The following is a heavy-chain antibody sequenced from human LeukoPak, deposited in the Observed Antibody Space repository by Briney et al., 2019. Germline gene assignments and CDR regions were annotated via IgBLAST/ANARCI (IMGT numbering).Heavy chain of an antibody. J-gene: IGHJ4*02. CDR2: IGSNGGST. V-gene: IGHV3-64D*06. Sequence: GGSLRLSCSASGFTFSSYAMHWVRQAPGKGLEYVSAIGSNGGSTYYADSVKGRFTISRDNSKNTLYLQMSSLRAEDTAVYYCVKGTMAGRRGGYWGQGTLVTVSS. CDR1: GFTFSSYA. CDR3: VKGTMAGRRGGY. D-gene: IGHD2-15*01.